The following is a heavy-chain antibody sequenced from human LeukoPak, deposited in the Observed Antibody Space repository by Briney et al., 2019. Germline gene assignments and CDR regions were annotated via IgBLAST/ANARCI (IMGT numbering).Heavy chain of an antibody. D-gene: IGHD1-26*01. V-gene: IGHV1-18*01. CDR3: ARDRKWELDNAFDI. Sequence: GASVKVSCRASGYTFTSYGISWVRQAPGQGLEWMGWISAYNGNTNYARKIQGRVTMTTDTSTSTAYMELRSLRSDDTAVYYCARDRKWELDNAFDIWGQGTMVTVSS. CDR1: GYTFTSYG. J-gene: IGHJ3*02. CDR2: ISAYNGNT.